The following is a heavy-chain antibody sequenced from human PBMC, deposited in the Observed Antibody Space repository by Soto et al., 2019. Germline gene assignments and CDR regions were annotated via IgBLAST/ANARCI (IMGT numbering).Heavy chain of an antibody. CDR1: GDSISSHY. CDR2: IYTSGST. J-gene: IGHJ5*02. Sequence: PSETLSLTCTVSGDSISSHYWSWMRQTAGKGLEWIGRIYTSGSTNYNPSLKSRLTMSVDTSKNQFSLKLSSVTAADTGVYFCARQLYSSSTYNWLDPWGQGTLVTVSS. D-gene: IGHD6-13*01. V-gene: IGHV4-4*07. CDR3: ARQLYSSSTYNWLDP.